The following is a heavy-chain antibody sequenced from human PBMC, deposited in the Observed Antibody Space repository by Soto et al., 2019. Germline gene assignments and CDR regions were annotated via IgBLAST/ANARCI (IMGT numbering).Heavy chain of an antibody. CDR3: ARGPIAVADFFDY. J-gene: IGHJ4*02. CDR2: INHSEST. V-gene: IGHV4-34*01. Sequence: KPSETLSLTCAVYGGSFSGYYWSWIRQPPGKGLEWIGEINHSESTNYNPSLKSRVTISVDTSKNQFSLKLSSVTAADTAVYYCARGPIAVADFFDYWGQGTLVTVSS. CDR1: GGSFSGYY. D-gene: IGHD6-19*01.